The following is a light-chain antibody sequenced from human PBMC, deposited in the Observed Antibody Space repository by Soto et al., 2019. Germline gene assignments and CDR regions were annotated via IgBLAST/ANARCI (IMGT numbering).Light chain of an antibody. J-gene: IGKJ3*01. V-gene: IGKV1-16*01. Sequence: DIQMTQSPSSLSASVGDRITITCRASQGIGNDLACLQQKPGKAPKSLIYGTFRLRSGVPSTFSGSGSGTDFTFTNSSVQPKDFATYYCQEYNCYRCTFGPGTKVDIK. CDR3: QEYNCYRCT. CDR1: QGIGND. CDR2: GTF.